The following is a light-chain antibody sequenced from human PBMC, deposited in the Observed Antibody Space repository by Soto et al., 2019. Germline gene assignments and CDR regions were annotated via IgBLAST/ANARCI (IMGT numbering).Light chain of an antibody. CDR2: DAS. CDR1: QSVSSY. CDR3: QQRSNWPPRIT. J-gene: IGKJ5*01. Sequence: EIVLTQSPATLSLSPGERATLSCRASQSVSSYLAWYQQKPGQAPRLLIYDASNRATGIPARFSGSGSGTGCTLSIRGLEPEDFAGYYCQQRSNWPPRITFGQGTRLEIK. V-gene: IGKV3-11*01.